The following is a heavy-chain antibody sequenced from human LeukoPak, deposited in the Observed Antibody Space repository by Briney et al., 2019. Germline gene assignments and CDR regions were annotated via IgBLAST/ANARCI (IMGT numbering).Heavy chain of an antibody. J-gene: IGHJ4*02. D-gene: IGHD5-12*01. CDR2: INHSGST. Sequence: PSETLSPTCAVYGGSFSGYYWSWIRQPPGKGLEWIGEINHSGSTNYNPSLKSRVTISVDTSKNQFSLKLSSVTAADTAVYYCARINANSGYDPTGDYWGQGTLVTVSS. V-gene: IGHV4-34*01. CDR3: ARINANSGYDPTGDY. CDR1: GGSFSGYY.